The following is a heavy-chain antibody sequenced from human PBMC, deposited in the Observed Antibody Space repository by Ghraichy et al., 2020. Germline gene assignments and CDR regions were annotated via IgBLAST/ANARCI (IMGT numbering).Heavy chain of an antibody. CDR1: GFSFSTYS. V-gene: IGHV3-48*01. D-gene: IGHD3-16*02. J-gene: IGHJ4*02. CDR2: ISSTGSVI. CDR3: ATGGNDYVWGSYRDDY. Sequence: RGSLRLSCAASGFSFSTYSVNWLRQAPGKGLEWISYISSTGSVIYYADSVKGRFTISRDNAKNSLHLQMSSLTAGDTAVYYCATGGNDYVWGSYRDDYWGQGTLVTVSS.